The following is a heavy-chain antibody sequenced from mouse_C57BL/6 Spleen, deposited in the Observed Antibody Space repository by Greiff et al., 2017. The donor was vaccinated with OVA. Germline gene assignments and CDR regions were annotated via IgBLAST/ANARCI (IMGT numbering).Heavy chain of an antibody. J-gene: IGHJ4*01. CDR1: GFTFSDYG. Sequence: EVQGVESGGGLVKPGGSLKLSCAASGFTFSDYGMHWVRQAPEQGLEWVAYISSGSSTIYYADTVKGRFTISRDNAKNTLFLQMTSLRSEDAAMYDCARWDYYAMDYWGQGTTVTVSS. CDR3: ARWDYYAMDY. CDR2: ISSGSSTI. V-gene: IGHV5-17*01.